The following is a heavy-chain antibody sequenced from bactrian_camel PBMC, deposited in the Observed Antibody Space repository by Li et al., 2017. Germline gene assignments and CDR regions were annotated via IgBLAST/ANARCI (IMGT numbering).Heavy chain of an antibody. V-gene: IGHV3S1*01. CDR2: ITSGGTSGGATT. CDR1: EYTYLRNC. D-gene: IGHD1*01. Sequence: HVQLVESGGGSVQAGGSLRLSCASSEYTYLRNCMAWFRQAPGKGLEWVSTITSGGTSGGATTYYADSVKGRFTISRDNTKSTLYLQMNSLKSEDTAVYYCATTPSYAYWGPGTQVTVS. CDR3: ATTPSYAY. J-gene: IGHJ4*01.